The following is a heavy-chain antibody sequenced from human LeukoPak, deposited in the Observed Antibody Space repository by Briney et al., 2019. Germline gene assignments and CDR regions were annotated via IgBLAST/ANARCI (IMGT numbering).Heavy chain of an antibody. J-gene: IGHJ4*02. CDR3: ALRNSSHDY. D-gene: IGHD6-13*01. CDR2: MNPDSGNT. CDR1: GYSFTTYA. V-gene: IGHV1-8*02. Sequence: ASVKVSCKASGYSFTTYAMNWVRQATGQGLEWMGWMNPDSGNTGYAQKFQGRVTMTRNTSISTAYMDLSRLTSEDTAVYYCALRNSSHDYWGQGTLVTVSS.